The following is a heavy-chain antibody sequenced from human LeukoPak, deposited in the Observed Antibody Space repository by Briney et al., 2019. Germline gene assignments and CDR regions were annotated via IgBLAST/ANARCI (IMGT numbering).Heavy chain of an antibody. J-gene: IGHJ4*02. CDR3: ARDRAYCGGDCYSRGFDY. D-gene: IGHD2-21*02. Sequence: ASVKVSCKASGYTFTSYYMHWVRQAPGQGLEWMGIINPSGGSTSYAQKFQGRVTMTRDMSTSTVYMELSSLRSEDTAVYYCARDRAYCGGDCYSRGFDYWGQGTLVTVSS. CDR2: INPSGGST. V-gene: IGHV1-46*01. CDR1: GYTFTSYY.